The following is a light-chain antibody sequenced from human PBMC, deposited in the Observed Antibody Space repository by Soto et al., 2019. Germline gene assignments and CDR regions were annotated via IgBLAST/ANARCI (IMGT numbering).Light chain of an antibody. V-gene: IGKV3-11*01. CDR2: DVS. CDR1: QNISNY. Sequence: IVLTQSPATLSLSPGKRSTLCCMASQNISNYLMWYQQQPGPAPRLLIYDVSNRATGIPARFSGSGSGTDFTLTISSLEPEDFAVYYCQQRSNWPRTFGQGTKVDIK. J-gene: IGKJ1*01. CDR3: QQRSNWPRT.